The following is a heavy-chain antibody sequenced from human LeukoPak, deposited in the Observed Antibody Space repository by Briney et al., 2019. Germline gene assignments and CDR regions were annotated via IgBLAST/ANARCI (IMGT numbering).Heavy chain of an antibody. Sequence: GRSLRLSCAASGFTFSSYGIHWVRQAPGKGLEWVAVIWYDGSNKYYADSVKGRFTISRDNSKNTLYLQMNSLRAEDTAVYYCAKRASGSGTSLYYFDYWGQGTLVTVSS. CDR1: GFTFSSYG. CDR2: IWYDGSNK. D-gene: IGHD3-10*01. V-gene: IGHV3-33*06. J-gene: IGHJ4*02. CDR3: AKRASGSGTSLYYFDY.